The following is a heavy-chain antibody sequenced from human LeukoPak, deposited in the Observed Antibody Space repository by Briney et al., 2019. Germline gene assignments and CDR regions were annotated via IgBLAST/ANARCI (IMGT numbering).Heavy chain of an antibody. D-gene: IGHD6-13*01. CDR3: ARASSSWYYFDY. CDR2: INHSGST. V-gene: IGHV4-34*01. Sequence: SETLSLTCAVYGGSFSGYYWSWIRQPPGKGLEWIGEINHSGSTNYNPSLKSRVTISVDTSKNQFSLKLSSVTAADTAVYYCARASSSWYYFDYWGQGTLVTVSS. CDR1: GGSFSGYY. J-gene: IGHJ4*02.